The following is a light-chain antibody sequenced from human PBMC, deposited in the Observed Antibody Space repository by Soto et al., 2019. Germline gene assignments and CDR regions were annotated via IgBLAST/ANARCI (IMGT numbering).Light chain of an antibody. J-gene: IGKJ2*01. CDR1: QGISSY. CDR2: DAS. CDR3: QQYNSYSYT. V-gene: IGKV1-9*01. Sequence: QLTQSPSSLSASVGDTVTITCRASQGISSYLGWYQQKPAKAANLLIYDASTLHRGVPSRFSGSGSGTEFTLPISSLQPDDFATSYCQQYNSYSYTFGQGTKVDIK.